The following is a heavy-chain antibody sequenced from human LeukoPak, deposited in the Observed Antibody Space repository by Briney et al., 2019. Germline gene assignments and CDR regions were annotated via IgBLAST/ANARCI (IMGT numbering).Heavy chain of an antibody. CDR3: VKPSYLNWYFGL. V-gene: IGHV4-39*01. Sequence: SETLSLTCTVSGGSISSSSYYWGWIRQPPGKGLEWIGSIYYSGSTYYNPSLKSRVTISVDTSKNQFSLKLNSVTAADTAVYYCVKPSYLNWYFGLWGRGTLVTVSS. CDR2: IYYSGST. J-gene: IGHJ2*01. CDR1: GGSISSSSYY.